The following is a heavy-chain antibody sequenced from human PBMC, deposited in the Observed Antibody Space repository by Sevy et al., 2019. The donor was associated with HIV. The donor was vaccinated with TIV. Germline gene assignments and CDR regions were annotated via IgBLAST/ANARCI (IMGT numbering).Heavy chain of an antibody. CDR1: GFTLSHFA. Sequence: GGSLRLSCEASGFTLSHFAIHWVRQAPGKGLEWVAVISDDGNNKHYADSVKGRFTISRDNSKNTLYLQMSSLRPEDTAVYYCARGATYYGSGTYSASDYWGQGTLVTVSS. V-gene: IGHV3-30-3*01. CDR3: ARGATYYGSGTYSASDY. CDR2: ISDDGNNK. J-gene: IGHJ4*02. D-gene: IGHD3-10*01.